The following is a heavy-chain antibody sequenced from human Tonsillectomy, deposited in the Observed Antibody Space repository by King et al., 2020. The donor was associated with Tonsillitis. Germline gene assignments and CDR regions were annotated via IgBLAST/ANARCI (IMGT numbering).Heavy chain of an antibody. J-gene: IGHJ4*02. V-gene: IGHV3-53*01. Sequence: VQLVESGGGLSQPGGSLRLSCAASGFTVSTYYMIWVRQAPGKGLEWVSVIYTGGSTYYADSVKGRFTISRDNSKNTLYLQMNSLRAEDTAVYYCARINDYQDFFDYWGQGALVTVSS. CDR3: ARINDYQDFFDY. D-gene: IGHD4-11*01. CDR1: GFTVSTYY. CDR2: IYTGGST.